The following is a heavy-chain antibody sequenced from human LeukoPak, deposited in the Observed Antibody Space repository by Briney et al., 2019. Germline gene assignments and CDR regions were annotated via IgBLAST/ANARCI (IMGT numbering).Heavy chain of an antibody. CDR2: INPNSGGT. CDR3: AMVVAATVAFDI. J-gene: IGHJ3*02. Sequence: ASVTVSCKAFGYTFTGNYMHWVRQALGQGLDWMGWINPNSGGTNYAQKFQGRVTMTRDTSISTAYMDLSRLRSDDTAVYYCAMVVAATVAFDIWGQGTMVTVSS. CDR1: GYTFTGNY. D-gene: IGHD2-15*01. V-gene: IGHV1-2*02.